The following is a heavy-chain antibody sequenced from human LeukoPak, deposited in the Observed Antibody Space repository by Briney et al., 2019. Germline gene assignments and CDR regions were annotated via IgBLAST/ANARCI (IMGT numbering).Heavy chain of an antibody. CDR2: ISGSGGST. J-gene: IGHJ4*02. V-gene: IGHV3-23*01. D-gene: IGHD3-22*01. CDR1: GFSFSNYA. Sequence: PGGSLRLSCAASGFSFSNYAMTWVRQAPGKGLEWVSAISGSGGSTYYADSVKGRFTISRDNSKNTLYLQMNSLRAEDTAVYYCAKGAYYYDSSGYYYYFDYWGQGTLVTVSS. CDR3: AKGAYYYDSSGYYYYFDY.